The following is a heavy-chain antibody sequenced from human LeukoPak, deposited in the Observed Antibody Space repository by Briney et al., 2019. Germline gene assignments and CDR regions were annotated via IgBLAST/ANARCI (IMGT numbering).Heavy chain of an antibody. CDR2: ISYDGSNN. V-gene: IGHV3-30-3*01. CDR3: ARAGVDYYDSSGYYYIAFDI. D-gene: IGHD3-22*01. J-gene: IGHJ3*02. CDR1: GFTFSSYT. Sequence: PGRSLRLSCAASGFTFSSYTMHWVRQEPGKGLEWVAVISYDGSNNYYADSVKGRFTISRDNAKNSLYLQMNSLRDEDTAEYYCARAGVDYYDSSGYYYIAFDIWGQGTMVTVSS.